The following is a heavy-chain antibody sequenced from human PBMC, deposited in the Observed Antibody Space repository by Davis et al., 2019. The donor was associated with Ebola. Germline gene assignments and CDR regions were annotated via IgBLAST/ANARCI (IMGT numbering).Heavy chain of an antibody. Sequence: SVKVSCKASGYTFTSYGISWVRQAPGQGLEWMGRIIPVVDTKDYAQKFQGRVTLTADKATNTAYMELSRLRFDDTAVYYCARGKWFDPWGQGTLVSVTS. J-gene: IGHJ5*02. CDR3: ARGKWFDP. CDR1: GYTFTSYG. CDR2: IIPVVDTK. V-gene: IGHV1-69*04.